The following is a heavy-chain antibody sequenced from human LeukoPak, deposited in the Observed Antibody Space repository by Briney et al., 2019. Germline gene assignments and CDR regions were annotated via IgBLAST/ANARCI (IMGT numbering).Heavy chain of an antibody. Sequence: GGSLRLSCAASGLTFSSYSMNWVHQAPGKGLEWLSYISSSGNTMYYADPVKGRFTISRDNTKNSLYLQMSSLRVEDTAIYYCTRGYDVSDYWGQGTVVTVSS. V-gene: IGHV3-48*04. CDR2: ISSSGNTM. J-gene: IGHJ4*02. D-gene: IGHD3-3*01. CDR1: GLTFSSYS. CDR3: TRGYDVSDY.